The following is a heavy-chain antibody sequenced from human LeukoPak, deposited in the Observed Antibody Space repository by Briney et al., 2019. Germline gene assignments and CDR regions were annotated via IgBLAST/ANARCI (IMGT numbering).Heavy chain of an antibody. CDR3: TTDPGSSWYFFYGRDPDY. J-gene: IGHJ4*02. V-gene: IGHV3-15*01. Sequence: GGSLRLSCAASGFTFSNAWMSWARQAPGKGLEWVGRIKSKTDGGTTDYAAPVKGRFTISRDDSKNTQYLQMNSLRTEDTAVYYCTTDPGSSWYFFYGRDPDYWGQGTLVTVSS. D-gene: IGHD6-13*01. CDR1: GFTFSNAW. CDR2: IKSKTDGGTT.